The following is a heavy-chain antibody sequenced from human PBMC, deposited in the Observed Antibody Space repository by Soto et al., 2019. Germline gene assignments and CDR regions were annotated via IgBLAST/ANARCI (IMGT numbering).Heavy chain of an antibody. Sequence: PSETLSLTCYVSGASFSDNNYYWVWIRQPPGKGLEWVGSFYPNGNTYYTASLKSRLTISVDTSKNQFSLELSSVTAADTAVYYCARRAHIAVAPTWGQGTLVTVSS. J-gene: IGHJ4*02. CDR2: FYPNGNT. D-gene: IGHD6-19*01. CDR1: GASFSDNNYY. CDR3: ARRAHIAVAPT. V-gene: IGHV4-39*01.